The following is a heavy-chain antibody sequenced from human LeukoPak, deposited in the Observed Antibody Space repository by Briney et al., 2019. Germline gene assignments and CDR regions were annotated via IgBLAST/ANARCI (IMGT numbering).Heavy chain of an antibody. Sequence: ASVKVSCKVSGYTLTELPMHWVRQAPGKGLEWMGGFDPEDGETIYAQKFQGRVTMTEDTSTDTAYMELSSLRSEDTAVYYCATAPYYYDSSGTGGFIYWGQGTLVTVSS. V-gene: IGHV1-24*01. J-gene: IGHJ4*02. CDR1: GYTLTELP. D-gene: IGHD3-22*01. CDR2: FDPEDGET. CDR3: ATAPYYYDSSGTGGFIY.